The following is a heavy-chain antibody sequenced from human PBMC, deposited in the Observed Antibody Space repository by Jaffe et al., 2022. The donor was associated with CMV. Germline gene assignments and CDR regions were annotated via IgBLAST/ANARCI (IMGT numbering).Heavy chain of an antibody. CDR1: GFTFSSYS. Sequence: EVQLVESGGGLVKPGGSLRLSCAASGFTFSSYSMNWVRQAPGKGLEWVSSISSSSSYIYYADSVKGRFTISRDNAKNSLYLQMNSLRAEDTAVYYCATDTAMVLPSWGSNTPVDYWGQGTLVTVSS. J-gene: IGHJ4*02. V-gene: IGHV3-21*01. CDR3: ATDTAMVLPSWGSNTPVDY. CDR2: ISSSSSYI. D-gene: IGHD5-18*01.